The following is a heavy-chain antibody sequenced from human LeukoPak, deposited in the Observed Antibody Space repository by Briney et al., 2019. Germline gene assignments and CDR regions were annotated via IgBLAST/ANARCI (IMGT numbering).Heavy chain of an antibody. CDR1: GFTFSGFA. CDR2: ISYDGTFK. J-gene: IGHJ6*02. Sequence: GGSLRLSCAASGFTFSGFAVHWVREAPGKGLHWVALISYDGTFKYYADSVRGRFTISRDNSKNTLYLQMNSLRTEDTALYYCARDYGGSSGYYYGMDVWGRGTTVTVSS. V-gene: IGHV3-30-3*01. D-gene: IGHD4-23*01. CDR3: ARDYGGSSGYYYGMDV.